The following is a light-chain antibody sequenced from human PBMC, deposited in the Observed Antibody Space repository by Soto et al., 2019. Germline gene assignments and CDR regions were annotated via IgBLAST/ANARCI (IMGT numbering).Light chain of an antibody. CDR3: CSYVTSDTLL. Sequence: QSALTQPASVSGSPGQSITISCTGTSSDVGSHDLVSWYQQHPGKAPKLLIFEDSKRPSGISNRFSGSKSGNAASLTISGLQAEDEADYYCCSYVTSDTLLFGGGTKLTVL. V-gene: IGLV2-23*01. CDR1: SSDVGSHDL. CDR2: EDS. J-gene: IGLJ2*01.